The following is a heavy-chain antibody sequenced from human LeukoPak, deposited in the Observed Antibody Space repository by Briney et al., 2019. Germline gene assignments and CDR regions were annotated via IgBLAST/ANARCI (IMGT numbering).Heavy chain of an antibody. CDR1: GYTFSSYG. CDR2: ISAYNGNT. J-gene: IGHJ3*02. CDR3: AREAPDDSSGYYYVGSDAFDI. V-gene: IGHV1-18*01. Sequence: ASVKVSCKASGYTFSSYGISWVRQAPGQGLEWMGWISAYNGNTNYAQKLQGRVTMTTDTSTSTAYMELRSLRSDDTAVYYCAREAPDDSSGYYYVGSDAFDIWGQGTMVTVSS. D-gene: IGHD3-22*01.